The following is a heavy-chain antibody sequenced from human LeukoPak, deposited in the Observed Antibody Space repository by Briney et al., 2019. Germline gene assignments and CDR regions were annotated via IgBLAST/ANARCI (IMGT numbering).Heavy chain of an antibody. V-gene: IGHV3-23*01. CDR2: ISTSGGNT. Sequence: PGGSLRLSCAASGFTFASYSMSWVRQAPGKGLEWVSSISTSGGNTYYPDSVEGRFTISRDNSKNTLYLQMNSLRAEDTAVYYCAKAAAGTVAFDIWGQGTMVTVSS. CDR1: GFTFASYS. D-gene: IGHD6-13*01. CDR3: AKAAAGTVAFDI. J-gene: IGHJ3*02.